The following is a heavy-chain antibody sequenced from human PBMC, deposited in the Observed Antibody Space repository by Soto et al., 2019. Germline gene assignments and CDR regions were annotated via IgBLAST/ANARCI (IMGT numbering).Heavy chain of an antibody. CDR3: SGGVGDAF. CDR1: EGTVIRDW. J-gene: IGHJ4*02. V-gene: IGHV3-7*04. CDR2: TNQDGSEK. Sequence: EVHLVESGGGLVQTGGSLRLSCAIFEGTVIRDWMNWVRQPPGKGLEWVAHTNQDGSEKYYVDSVKGRFTISRDNDKNSLYLQMNSLRAEDTAMYYCSGGVGDAFWGQGTLVTVSS. D-gene: IGHD1-26*01.